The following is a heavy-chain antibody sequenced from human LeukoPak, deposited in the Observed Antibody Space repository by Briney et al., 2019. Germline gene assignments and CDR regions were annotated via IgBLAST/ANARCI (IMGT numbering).Heavy chain of an antibody. J-gene: IGHJ3*02. Sequence: ASVKVSCKASGYTFTSYYMHWVRQAPGQGLEWMGIINPSGGSTSYAQKFQGRVTMTRDTSTSTVYMELSSLRSEDTAVYYCAREGRQWLVPGAFDIWGQGTMVTVSS. D-gene: IGHD6-19*01. CDR1: GYTFTSYY. V-gene: IGHV1-46*01. CDR2: INPSGGST. CDR3: AREGRQWLVPGAFDI.